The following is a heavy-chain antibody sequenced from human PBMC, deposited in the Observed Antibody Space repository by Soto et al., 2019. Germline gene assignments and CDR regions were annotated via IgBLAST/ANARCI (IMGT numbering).Heavy chain of an antibody. J-gene: IGHJ6*02. D-gene: IGHD3-10*01. CDR1: GGSISSGGYY. Sequence: VQLQESGPGLVKPSQTLSLTCSVSGGSISSGGYYLSWIRQHPGKGLEWIGCIYSSGSTYYNPSLQSRASISLDTSKNQFSRKLRSVAAADTAVYCCARVGVRGVISGMDVWGQGTTVTVSS. CDR2: IYSSGST. CDR3: ARVGVRGVISGMDV. V-gene: IGHV4-31*03.